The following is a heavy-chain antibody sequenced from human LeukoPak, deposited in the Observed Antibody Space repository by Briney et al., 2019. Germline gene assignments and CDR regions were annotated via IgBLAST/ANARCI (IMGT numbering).Heavy chain of an antibody. Sequence: ASAKVSCKASGGTFSSYAISWVRQAPGQGLEWMGFVNPNDGARIYAQKFQGRITMTRDTSTNTVFMELSSLRSEDTAVYYCARGLYYYDRSTYDDFDYWGQGTLVTVSS. D-gene: IGHD3-22*01. CDR1: GGTFSSYA. V-gene: IGHV1-46*01. CDR2: VNPNDGAR. J-gene: IGHJ4*02. CDR3: ARGLYYYDRSTYDDFDY.